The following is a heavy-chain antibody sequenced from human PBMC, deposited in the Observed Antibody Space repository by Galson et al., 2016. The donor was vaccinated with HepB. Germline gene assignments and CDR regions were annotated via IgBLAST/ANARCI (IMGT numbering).Heavy chain of an antibody. CDR3: ARGGYCISTSCYHPIDY. Sequence: SVKVSCKASGYTFTSYAMHWVRQAPGQSLEWMAWINASTGNTKYSRRLQGGVTITRDTSASTTYMELSSLGSEDTAVYYCARGGYCISTSCYHPIDYWGQGTLVTVSS. D-gene: IGHD2-2*01. CDR1: GYTFTSYA. CDR2: INASTGNT. V-gene: IGHV1-3*01. J-gene: IGHJ4*02.